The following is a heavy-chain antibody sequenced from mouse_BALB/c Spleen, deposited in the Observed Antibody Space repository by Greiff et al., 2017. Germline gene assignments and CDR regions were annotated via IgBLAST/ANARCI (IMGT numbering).Heavy chain of an antibody. CDR1: GFNIKDTY. J-gene: IGHJ3*01. Sequence: EVQLQQSGAELVKPGASVKLSCTASGFNIKDTYMHWVKQRPEQGLEWIGRIDPANGNTKYDPKFQGKATITADTSSNTAYLQLSSLTSEDTAVYYCARPSPGAWLAYWGQGTLVTVSA. CDR2: IDPANGNT. V-gene: IGHV14-3*02. CDR3: ARPSPGAWLAY.